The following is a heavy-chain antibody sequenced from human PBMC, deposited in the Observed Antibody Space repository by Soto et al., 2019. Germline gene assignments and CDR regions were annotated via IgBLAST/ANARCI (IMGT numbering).Heavy chain of an antibody. V-gene: IGHV3-33*01. D-gene: IGHD1-26*01. J-gene: IGHJ4*02. CDR3: TRAAIRGELLEY. CDR2: IWHDGSNK. CDR1: GFAFNNYG. Sequence: QVQLVESGGGVVQPGRSKRLSCAASGFAFNNYGMHWVRQAPGKGLEWVALIWHDGSNKGYADSVKGRFTISRDNSKNTLNLQMNSLRVEDTAVYYCTRAAIRGELLEYWGQGTQVTVSS.